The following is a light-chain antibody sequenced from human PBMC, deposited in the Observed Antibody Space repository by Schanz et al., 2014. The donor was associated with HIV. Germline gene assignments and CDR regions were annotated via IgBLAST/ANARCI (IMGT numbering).Light chain of an antibody. J-gene: IGLJ3*02. CDR2: SNN. CDR3: QAYDSSLSGLV. CDR1: SSNIGSNY. Sequence: QSVLTQPPSVSGAPGQRVTISCSGSSSNIGSNYVYWYQHLPGTAPKLLIYSNNQRPSGVPDRFSGSKSGTSASLAITGLQAEDEAEYYCQAYDSSLSGLVFGGGTKLTVL. V-gene: IGLV1-47*02.